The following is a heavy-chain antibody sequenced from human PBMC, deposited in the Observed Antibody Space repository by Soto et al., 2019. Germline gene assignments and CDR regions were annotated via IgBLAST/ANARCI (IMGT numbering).Heavy chain of an antibody. Sequence: SETLSLTCTVSGGSISSGDYYWSWIRQPPGKGLEWIGYIYYSGSTYYNPSLKSRVTISVDTSKNQFSLKLSSVTAADTAVYYCARSRGGDTAMPPDPWGQGTLVTVAS. V-gene: IGHV4-30-4*01. CDR3: ARSRGGDTAMPPDP. J-gene: IGHJ5*02. D-gene: IGHD5-18*01. CDR2: IYYSGST. CDR1: GGSISSGDYY.